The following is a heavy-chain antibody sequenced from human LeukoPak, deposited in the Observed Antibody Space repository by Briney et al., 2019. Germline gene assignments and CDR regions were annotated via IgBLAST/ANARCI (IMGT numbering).Heavy chain of an antibody. CDR3: ARTTEDCNSASCYQYCFDP. V-gene: IGHV4-59*01. D-gene: IGHD2-2*01. CDR2: IYYSGRT. J-gene: IGHJ5*02. Sequence: SETLSLTCIVSGGSISSDYWSWIRQPPGKGLEWIGYIYYSGRTNYNPSLKSRVTISVDTSKNQFSLKLSSVTAADTAVYYCARTTEDCNSASCYQYCFDPWGQGTLVTVSS. CDR1: GGSISSDY.